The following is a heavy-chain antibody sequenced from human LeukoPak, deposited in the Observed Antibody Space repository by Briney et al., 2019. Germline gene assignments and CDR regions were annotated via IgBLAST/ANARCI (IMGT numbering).Heavy chain of an antibody. CDR2: IWYDGSKK. Sequence: PGRSLRLSCAASGFTFSNYGMHWVRQAPGKGLEWVAVIWYDGSKKDFADSVKGRFTISRDNSQNTLYLQMNSLRAEDTAVYYCARDRRCDYWGQGTLVTVSS. J-gene: IGHJ4*02. CDR3: ARDRRCDY. CDR1: GFTFSNYG. D-gene: IGHD4-17*01. V-gene: IGHV3-33*01.